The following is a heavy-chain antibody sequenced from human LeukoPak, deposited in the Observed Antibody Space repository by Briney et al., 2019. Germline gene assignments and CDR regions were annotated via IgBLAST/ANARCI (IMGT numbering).Heavy chain of an antibody. V-gene: IGHV1-18*04. J-gene: IGHJ4*02. CDR1: GYTFTSYG. CDR3: ARAQNSPLAAAGTNFDY. D-gene: IGHD6-13*01. CDR2: ISAYNGNT. Sequence: GASVKVSCKAPGYTFTSYGITWVRQAPGQGLEWMGWISAYNGNTNYAQNLQGRVTMTRDMSTSTVYMELSSLRSEDTAVYYCARAQNSPLAAAGTNFDYWGQGTLVTVSS.